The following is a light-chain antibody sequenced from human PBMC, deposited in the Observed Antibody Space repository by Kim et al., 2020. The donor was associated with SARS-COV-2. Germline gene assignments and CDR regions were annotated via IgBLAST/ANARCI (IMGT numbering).Light chain of an antibody. Sequence: QSALTQPASVSGSPGQSITISCTGTSSDVGGYNYVSWYQQHPGKAPKLMIYDVTNRPSGVSNRFSGSKSGNTASLTISWLQAEDEADYYCSSYTSSGTLFYVFGTGTKVTVL. CDR3: SSYTSSGTLFYV. J-gene: IGLJ1*01. CDR1: SSDVGGYNY. CDR2: DVT. V-gene: IGLV2-14*03.